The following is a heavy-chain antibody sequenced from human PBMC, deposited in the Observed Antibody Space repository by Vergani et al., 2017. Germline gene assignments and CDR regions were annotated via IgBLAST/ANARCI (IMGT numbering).Heavy chain of an antibody. V-gene: IGHV4-39*07. D-gene: IGHD1-26*01. CDR1: GFTFSSYW. CDR3: ARVGSYYDY. Sequence: VQLVESGGGLVQPGGSLRLSCAASGFTFSSYWMSWVRQAPGKGLEWIGSIYYSGSTYYNPSLKSRVTISVDTSKNQFSLKLSSVTAADTAVYYCARVGSYYDYWGQGTLVTVSS. CDR2: IYYSGST. J-gene: IGHJ4*02.